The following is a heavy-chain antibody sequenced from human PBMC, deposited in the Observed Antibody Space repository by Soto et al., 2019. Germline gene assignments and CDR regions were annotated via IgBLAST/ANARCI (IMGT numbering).Heavy chain of an antibody. CDR1: GYTFTSYD. V-gene: IGHV1-8*01. Sequence: PSVKVPCKASGYTFTSYDINWVRQATGQGLEWMGWVNPNSGNTGYAQKFQGRVAMTRNTSISTAYMELSSLRSEDTAVYYCARGIFGVVYNFDYWGQGTLVTVSS. D-gene: IGHD3-3*01. CDR3: ARGIFGVVYNFDY. J-gene: IGHJ4*02. CDR2: VNPNSGNT.